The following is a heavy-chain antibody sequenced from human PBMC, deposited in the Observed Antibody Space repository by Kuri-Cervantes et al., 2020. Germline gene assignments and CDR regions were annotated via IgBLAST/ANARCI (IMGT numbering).Heavy chain of an antibody. D-gene: IGHD5-12*01. J-gene: IGHJ4*02. Sequence: GGSLRLSCAASGFTVSSNYMNWVRQAPGKGREGVSYISGSSSTIYYADSVKGRFTITRDNAKNSLYLQMNSLRDEDTAVYYFARDPYYHDIEATVKNDDYWGQGTLVTVSS. CDR3: ARDPYYHDIEATVKNDDY. CDR2: ISGSSSTI. V-gene: IGHV3-48*02. CDR1: GFTVSSNY.